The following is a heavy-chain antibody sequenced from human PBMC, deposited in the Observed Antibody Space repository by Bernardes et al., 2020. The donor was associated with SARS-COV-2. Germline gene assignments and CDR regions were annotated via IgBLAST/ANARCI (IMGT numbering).Heavy chain of an antibody. CDR1: GDSLNNYY. V-gene: IGHV4-4*07. J-gene: IGHJ6*03. D-gene: IGHD3-16*01. CDR2: VHYSGSA. CDR3: ARVSVHRRLLSYHFMDV. Sequence: SETLSLTCHVSGDSLNNYYWAWLRQFAGQQLEWIGRVHYSGSANYNPSLRSRVTLSADPSKNSFSLSLRSVTAADTAVYYCARVSVHRRLLSYHFMDVWGQGITVTVSS.